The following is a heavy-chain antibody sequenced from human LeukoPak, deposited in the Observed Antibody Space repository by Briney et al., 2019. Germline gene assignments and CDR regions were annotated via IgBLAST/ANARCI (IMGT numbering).Heavy chain of an antibody. CDR3: AKVGIVGATKTYFDQ. Sequence: PGGSLRLSCAASGFTFSSYAMSWVRQAPGKGLEWVSAISGSGDSTYYADSVKGRFTISRDNSKNTPYLQMNSLRAEDTAIYYCAKVGIVGATKTYFDQWGQGTLVTVSS. CDR1: GFTFSSYA. D-gene: IGHD1-26*01. CDR2: ISGSGDST. J-gene: IGHJ4*02. V-gene: IGHV3-23*01.